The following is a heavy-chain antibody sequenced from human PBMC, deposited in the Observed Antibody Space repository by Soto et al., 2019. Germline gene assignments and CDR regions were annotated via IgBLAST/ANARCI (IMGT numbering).Heavy chain of an antibody. D-gene: IGHD2-15*01. CDR2: IQYDGSIE. J-gene: IGHJ4*02. Sequence: QVQLVESGGGVVQPGRSLRLSCAASGFTFSHYGMHWVRQAPGKGLEWVAAIQYDGSIEYYIDSVKGRFTISRDDSRKTLYLQMNSLRAEDTAVYFCARGSCGNPSCFDCWGQGTLVTVSS. V-gene: IGHV3-33*05. CDR1: GFTFSHYG. CDR3: ARGSCGNPSCFDC.